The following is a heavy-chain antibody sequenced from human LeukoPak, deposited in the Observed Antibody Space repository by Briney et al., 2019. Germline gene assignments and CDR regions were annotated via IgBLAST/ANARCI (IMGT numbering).Heavy chain of an antibody. CDR2: INQHGSER. D-gene: IGHD2-21*02. Sequence: PGGSLRLSCAASGSTFSSHWTMWVRQAPGKGLEWVANINQHGSERYFADSVKGRFTISRDNAKNLLYLQMNSLRAEDTAVYCDCGGGCSWGQGTLVTVSS. CDR3: CGGGCS. J-gene: IGHJ5*02. CDR1: GSTFSSHW. V-gene: IGHV3-7*01.